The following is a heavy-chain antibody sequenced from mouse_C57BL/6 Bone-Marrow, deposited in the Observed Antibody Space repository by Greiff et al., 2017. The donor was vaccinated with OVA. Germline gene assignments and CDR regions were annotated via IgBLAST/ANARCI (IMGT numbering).Heavy chain of an antibody. CDR2: IDPYDGET. J-gene: IGHJ2*01. D-gene: IGHD2-12*01. V-gene: IGHV1-52*01. CDR1: GSTFTNYW. Sequence: VQLQQPGAELVKPGSSVKLSCKASGSTFTNYWMHWVKQRPIKGLEWIGNIDPYDGETHYNETFKDKATLTVDKSASTAYMQLSSLTSEDSAVYYGARSYTYFDDWGQGTTLTVSS. CDR3: ARSYTYFDD.